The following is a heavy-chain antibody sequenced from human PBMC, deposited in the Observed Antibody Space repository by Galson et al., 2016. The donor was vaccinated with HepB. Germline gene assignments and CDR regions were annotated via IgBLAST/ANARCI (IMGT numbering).Heavy chain of an antibody. D-gene: IGHD6-19*01. J-gene: IGHJ5*02. CDR1: GFYFGDHA. Sequence: SLRLSCAASGFYFGDHAMGWFRQAPGKGLEWVGFIRSKPYGVTQEYAASVRGRFTISRDDAKSIAYLKISSLQTEDTAVYFCAKDSGAARAGTGHLWLHPWGQGTLVIVSS. V-gene: IGHV3-49*03. CDR2: IRSKPYGVTQ. CDR3: AKDSGAARAGTGHLWLHP.